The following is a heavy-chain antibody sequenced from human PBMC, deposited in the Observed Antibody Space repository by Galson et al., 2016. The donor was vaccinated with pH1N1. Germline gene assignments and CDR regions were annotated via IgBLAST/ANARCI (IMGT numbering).Heavy chain of an antibody. Sequence: SLRLSCAASGFTFSRYGMHWVRQAPGKGLEWVAVISYDGNNKYYADSVKGRFTISRDNSKNTLYLQMNSLRAEDTAMYYCAKDITMVRGASGAMDVWGQGTTVTVSS. CDR2: ISYDGNNK. V-gene: IGHV3-30*18. J-gene: IGHJ6*02. CDR3: AKDITMVRGASGAMDV. D-gene: IGHD3-10*01. CDR1: GFTFSRYG.